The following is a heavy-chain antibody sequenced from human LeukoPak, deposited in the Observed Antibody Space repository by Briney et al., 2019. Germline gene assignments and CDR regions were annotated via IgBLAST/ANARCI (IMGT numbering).Heavy chain of an antibody. CDR1: GFTFSSYA. CDR2: ISYDGSNK. CDR3: AKEKYDFWSGYYRESEYGMDV. D-gene: IGHD3-3*01. Sequence: PGGSLRLSCAASGFTFSSYAMHWVRQAPGKGLEWVAVISYDGSNKYYADSVKGRFTISRDNSKNTLYLQMNSLRAEDTAVYYCAKEKYDFWSGYYRESEYGMDVWGQGTTVTVSS. V-gene: IGHV3-30-3*01. J-gene: IGHJ6*02.